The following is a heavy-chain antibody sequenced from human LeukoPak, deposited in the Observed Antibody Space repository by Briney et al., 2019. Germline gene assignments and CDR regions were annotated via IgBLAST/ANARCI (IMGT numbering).Heavy chain of an antibody. CDR3: AKEWGLGYDSSGYYVH. CDR2: ISGSGGST. CDR1: GFTFSSYA. J-gene: IGHJ4*02. V-gene: IGHV3-23*01. Sequence: GGSLRLSCAASGFTFSSYAMSWVRQAPGKGLEWVSAISGSGGSTYYADSVKGRFTISRDNSKNTLYLQMNSLRAEDTAVYYCAKEWGLGYDSSGYYVHWGQGTLVTVSS. D-gene: IGHD3-22*01.